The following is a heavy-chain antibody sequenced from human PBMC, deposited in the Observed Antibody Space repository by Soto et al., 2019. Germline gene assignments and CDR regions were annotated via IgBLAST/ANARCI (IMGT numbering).Heavy chain of an antibody. CDR1: GYSFTSYW. Sequence: LKISCKGSGYSFTSYWIAWARQMPGKGLEWMGIIYPDDSDTRYSPSFQGQVTISADKSISTAYLQWSSLKASDTAMYYCARPIAVAGQYGMDVWGQGTTVTVSS. CDR2: IYPDDSDT. V-gene: IGHV5-51*01. J-gene: IGHJ6*02. D-gene: IGHD6-19*01. CDR3: ARPIAVAGQYGMDV.